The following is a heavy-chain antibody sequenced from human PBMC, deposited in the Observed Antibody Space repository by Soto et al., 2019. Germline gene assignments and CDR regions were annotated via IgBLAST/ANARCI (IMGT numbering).Heavy chain of an antibody. CDR1: GFTFSSYS. Sequence: GGSLRLSCAASGFTFSSYSMNWVRQAPGKGLEWVSYISSSSSTIYYADSVKGRFTISRDNAKNSLYLQMNSLRAEDTAVYYCARAGGLIYDFWKEYYFDYWGQGTLVTVSS. CDR3: ARAGGLIYDFWKEYYFDY. CDR2: ISSSSSTI. J-gene: IGHJ4*02. D-gene: IGHD3-3*01. V-gene: IGHV3-48*01.